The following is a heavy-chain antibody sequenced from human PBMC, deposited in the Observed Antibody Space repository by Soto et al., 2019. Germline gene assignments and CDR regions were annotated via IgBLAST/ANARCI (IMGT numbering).Heavy chain of an antibody. D-gene: IGHD6-19*01. CDR3: TTYNGWARIDY. CDR1: GISFINTW. J-gene: IGHJ4*02. Sequence: EVQLVESGGGLVKPGGSLRLSCATSGISFINTWMNWVRQAPGKGLEWVGRIKTNTDGGTADFATPVKGRFTISRDDSKNTMFLQMNSLETEDTAVYYCTTYNGWARIDYWGRGTLVTVSS. V-gene: IGHV3-15*07. CDR2: IKTNTDGGTA.